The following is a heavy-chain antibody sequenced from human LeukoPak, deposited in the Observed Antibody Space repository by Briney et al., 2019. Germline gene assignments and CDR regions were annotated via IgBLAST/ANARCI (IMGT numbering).Heavy chain of an antibody. CDR1: GFTFSDYY. CDR3: ARAADDTIDGRYFDY. J-gene: IGHJ4*02. CDR2: ISSSGSTI. D-gene: IGHD3-10*01. Sequence: PGGSLRLSCAASGFTFSDYYMSWIRQAPGKGLEWVSYISSSGSTIYYADSVKGRFTISRDNAKNSLYLQMNSLRAEDTAMYYCARAADDTIDGRYFDYWGQGTLVTVSS. V-gene: IGHV3-11*01.